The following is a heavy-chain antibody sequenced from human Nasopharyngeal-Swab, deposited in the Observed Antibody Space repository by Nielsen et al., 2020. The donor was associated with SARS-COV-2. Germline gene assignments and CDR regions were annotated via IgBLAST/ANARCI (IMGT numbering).Heavy chain of an antibody. J-gene: IGHJ2*01. CDR2: INHSGST. CDR3: ASSPRQPPARGWYFDL. Sequence: SEPLSLTCAVYGGSLSGYYWSWIRQPPGKGLEWIGEINHSGSTNYNPYLKSLVTISVDTSTNQFSLKLSSVTAADTAVYYCASSPRQPPARGWYFDLWGRGTLVTVFS. D-gene: IGHD2-2*01. CDR1: GGSLSGYY. V-gene: IGHV4-34*01.